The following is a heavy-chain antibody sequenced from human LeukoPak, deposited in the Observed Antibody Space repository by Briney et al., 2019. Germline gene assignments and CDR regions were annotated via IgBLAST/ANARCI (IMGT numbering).Heavy chain of an antibody. D-gene: IGHD2-21*02. V-gene: IGHV1-8*01. Sequence: ASVKVSCKASGYTFTNYDINWVRQATGQGLEWLGWMSASSGNTGYAQKFQGRVSTTRATSISTAYLELSSLTFEDTAVYYCARTPPKGDIDYWGQGTLVTVSS. CDR3: ARTPPKGDIDY. CDR2: MSASSGNT. J-gene: IGHJ4*02. CDR1: GYTFTNYD.